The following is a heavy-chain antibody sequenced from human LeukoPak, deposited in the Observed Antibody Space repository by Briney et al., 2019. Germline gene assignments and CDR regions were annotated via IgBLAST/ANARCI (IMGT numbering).Heavy chain of an antibody. CDR1: GFTFSDYN. V-gene: IGHV3-11*01. D-gene: IGHD1-1*01. CDR2: ISRSGSTK. J-gene: IGHJ4*02. Sequence: GGSLRLSCAASGFTFSDYNMRWIRQAPGKGLEWVSSISRSGSTKYYADSVKGRFTISRDNAKNSLFLQMNSLRAEDTAVYYCANPIFGTLDPFDYWGQGTLVTVSS. CDR3: ANPIFGTLDPFDY.